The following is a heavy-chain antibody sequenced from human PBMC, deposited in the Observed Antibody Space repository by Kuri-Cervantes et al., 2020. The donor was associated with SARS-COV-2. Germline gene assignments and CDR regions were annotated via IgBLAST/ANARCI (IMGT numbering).Heavy chain of an antibody. D-gene: IGHD2-2*02. Sequence: SVKVSCKASGGTFRSYAISWVRQAPGQGLEWVGRIVPIIGPVHYAQRFQGRVTITTDESTSTAYMELSSLRSEDTAVYYCARGMDIVVVPAAIEGGGWYYYMDVWGKGTTVTVSS. V-gene: IGHV1-69*05. CDR2: IVPIIGPV. CDR1: GGTFRSYA. J-gene: IGHJ6*03. CDR3: ARGMDIVVVPAAIEGGGWYYYMDV.